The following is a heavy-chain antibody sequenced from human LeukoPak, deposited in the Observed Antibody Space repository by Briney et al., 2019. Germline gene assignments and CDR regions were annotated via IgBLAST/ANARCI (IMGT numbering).Heavy chain of an antibody. D-gene: IGHD5-12*01. CDR2: VYYNGDI. CDR1: GVPISTCY. Sequence: SETLSLTCSVSGVPISTCYWSWLRQSPGKGLEWIAYVYYNGDIMYNPSLKSRVTISVDKSNNQFSLKLSSVTAADTAVYYCERLWGYDGYAPYGMDVWGQGTTVTVSS. CDR3: ERLWGYDGYAPYGMDV. V-gene: IGHV4-59*12. J-gene: IGHJ6*02.